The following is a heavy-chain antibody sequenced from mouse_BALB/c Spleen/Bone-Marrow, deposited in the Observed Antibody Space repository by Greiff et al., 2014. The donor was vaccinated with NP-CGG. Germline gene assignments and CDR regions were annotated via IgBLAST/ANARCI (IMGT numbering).Heavy chain of an antibody. V-gene: IGHV5-17*02. Sequence: DVHLVESGGGLVQPGGSRKLSCAASGFTFSSFGMHWVRQAPEKGLEWVAYISSGSSTIYYADTVKGRFTISRDNPKNTLFLQMTNLRSEDTAMYYCASRAYWGQGTLVTVSA. CDR1: GFTFSSFG. CDR3: ASRAY. CDR2: ISSGSSTI. J-gene: IGHJ3*01.